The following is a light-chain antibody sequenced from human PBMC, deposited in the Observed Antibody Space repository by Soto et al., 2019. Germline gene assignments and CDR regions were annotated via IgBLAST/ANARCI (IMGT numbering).Light chain of an antibody. Sequence: DIQMTQSPSTLSASVGDRVTITCRASQSISSWLARYQQKPGKAPKLLIYKAFSLESGVPSRFSGSGSGTEFTLTISSLQPDDFATYYCQQYNSYSQTFGQGTKV. CDR2: KAF. CDR1: QSISSW. CDR3: QQYNSYSQT. V-gene: IGKV1-5*03. J-gene: IGKJ1*01.